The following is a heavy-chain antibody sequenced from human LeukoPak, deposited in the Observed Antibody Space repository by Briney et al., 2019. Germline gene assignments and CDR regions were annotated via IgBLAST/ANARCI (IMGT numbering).Heavy chain of an antibody. D-gene: IGHD3-22*01. Sequence: PGGSLRLSCAASGFTVSSNYMNWVRQAPGKGLEWVSIIYGSGGTYYADSVKGRFTISRDNTKNSLFLQMNSLRAEDTAVYFCARDYYDSSGYLLVANWGQGTLVTVSS. CDR2: IYGSGGT. V-gene: IGHV3-53*01. J-gene: IGHJ4*02. CDR3: ARDYYDSSGYLLVAN. CDR1: GFTVSSNY.